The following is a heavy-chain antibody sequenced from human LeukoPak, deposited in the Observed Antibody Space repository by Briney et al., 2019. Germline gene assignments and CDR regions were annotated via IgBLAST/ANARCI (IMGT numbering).Heavy chain of an antibody. Sequence: GGSLRLSCAVSGSTVSGYSMHWVRQAPGKGLEYVSAISYNGGATYYADSVKGRFIISRDNSKNTPYLQMGSLTTEGMGVYYCARIGTNGVFDVWGQGTMVTVSS. CDR1: GSTVSGYS. D-gene: IGHD4/OR15-4a*01. CDR2: ISYNGGAT. CDR3: ARIGTNGVFDV. V-gene: IGHV3-64*02. J-gene: IGHJ3*01.